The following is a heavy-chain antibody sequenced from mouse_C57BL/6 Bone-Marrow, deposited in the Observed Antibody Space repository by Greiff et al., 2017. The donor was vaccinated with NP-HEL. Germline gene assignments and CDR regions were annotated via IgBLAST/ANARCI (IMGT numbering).Heavy chain of an antibody. CDR2: IWSDGST. V-gene: IGHV2-6-1*01. CDR1: GFSLTSYG. Sequence: VQLQQSGPGLVAPSQSLSITCTVPGFSLTSYGVHWVRQPPGKGLEWLVVIWSDGSTTYNSALKSRLSISKDNSKSQVFLKMNSLQTDDTAMYYCARQYYYGSSYGNYAMDYWGQGTSVTVSS. CDR3: ARQYYYGSSYGNYAMDY. D-gene: IGHD1-1*01. J-gene: IGHJ4*01.